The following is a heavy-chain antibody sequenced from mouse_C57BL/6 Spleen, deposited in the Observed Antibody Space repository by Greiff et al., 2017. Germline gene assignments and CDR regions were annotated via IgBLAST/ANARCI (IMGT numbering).Heavy chain of an antibody. CDR1: GYSITSGYY. V-gene: IGHV3-6*01. Sequence: EVQLVESGPGLVKPSQSLSLTCSVTGYSITSGYYWNWIRQFPGNKLEWMGYISYDGSNNYNPSLKNRISITRDTSKNQFFLKLNSVTTEDTATYYCARDGDGSIYFDYWGQGTTLTVSS. CDR2: ISYDGSN. J-gene: IGHJ2*01. D-gene: IGHD1-1*01. CDR3: ARDGDGSIYFDY.